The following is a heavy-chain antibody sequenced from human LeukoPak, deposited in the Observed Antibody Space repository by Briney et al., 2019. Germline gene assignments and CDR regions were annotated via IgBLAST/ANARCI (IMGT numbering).Heavy chain of an antibody. CDR2: ISSSSSYI. J-gene: IGHJ6*03. D-gene: IGHD3-10*01. CDR3: TTEGLVRGGLWEQSGYYYYYYMDV. Sequence: PGGSLRLSCAASGFTFSSYSMNWVRQAPGKGLEWVSSISSSSSYIYYADSEKGRFTISRDNAKNSLYLQMNSLRAEDTAVYYCTTEGLVRGGLWEQSGYYYYYYMDVWGKGTTVTISS. V-gene: IGHV3-21*01. CDR1: GFTFSSYS.